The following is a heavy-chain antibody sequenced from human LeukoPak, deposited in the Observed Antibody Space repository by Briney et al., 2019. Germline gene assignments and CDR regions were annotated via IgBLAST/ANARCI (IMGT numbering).Heavy chain of an antibody. V-gene: IGHV4-59*01. J-gene: IGHJ4*02. CDR2: IYYIGST. D-gene: IGHD3-10*01. CDR3: AKDDPFGSGSYYKPLDY. CDR1: GGSIRSYY. Sequence: SETLSLTCTVSGGSIRSYYWSWIRQPPGKGLECIGYIYYIGSTNYNPSLKSRVTISLDTSKSQFSLKLTSVTPADTAVYYCAKDDPFGSGSYYKPLDYWGQGTLVTVSS.